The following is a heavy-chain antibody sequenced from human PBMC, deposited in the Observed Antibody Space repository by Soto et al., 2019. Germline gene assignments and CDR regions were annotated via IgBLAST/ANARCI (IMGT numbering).Heavy chain of an antibody. Sequence: TSETLSLTCSVSGDSISSYYWSWIRQPAGKGLEWIGRMYTSGDTNYNPSLKSRVTMSVDTSKNQFSLKLSSVTAADTAVYYCAREYTKIVDGPTPFYFDYWGQGTLVTVSS. CDR3: AREYTKIVDGPTPFYFDY. J-gene: IGHJ4*02. D-gene: IGHD6-19*01. V-gene: IGHV4-4*07. CDR1: GDSISSYY. CDR2: MYTSGDT.